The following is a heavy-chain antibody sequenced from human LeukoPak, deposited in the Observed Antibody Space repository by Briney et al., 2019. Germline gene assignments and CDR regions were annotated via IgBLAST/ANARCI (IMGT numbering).Heavy chain of an antibody. CDR1: GGSISSSSYY. V-gene: IGHV4-39*07. CDR2: IYYSGST. D-gene: IGHD3-10*01. Sequence: PSETLSLTCTVSGGSISSSSYYWGWIRQPPGKGLEWIGSIYYSGSTYYNPSLKSRVTISVDTSKNQFSLKLSSVTAADTAVYYCATSMVRGPIDYWGQGTLVTVSS. J-gene: IGHJ4*02. CDR3: ATSMVRGPIDY.